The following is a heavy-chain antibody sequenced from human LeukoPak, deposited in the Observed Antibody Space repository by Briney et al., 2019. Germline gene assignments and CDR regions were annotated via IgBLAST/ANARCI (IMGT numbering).Heavy chain of an antibody. CDR1: GYSFTSYW. J-gene: IGHJ5*02. CDR3: ARHSSGANWFDP. D-gene: IGHD6-19*01. CDR2: IDPSDSYT. V-gene: IGHV5-10-1*01. Sequence: GESLKISCKGSGYSFTSYWISWVRQMPGKGLEWMGRIDPSDSYTNYSPSFQGHVTISADKSISTAYPQWSSLKASDTAMYYCARHSSGANWFDPWGQGTLVTVSS.